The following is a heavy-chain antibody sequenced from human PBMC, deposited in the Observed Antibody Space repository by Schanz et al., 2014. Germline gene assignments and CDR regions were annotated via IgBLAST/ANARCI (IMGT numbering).Heavy chain of an antibody. CDR2: VPFDGSQK. CDR3: ARESSNDIVLVPGAVFDH. D-gene: IGHD2-2*01. V-gene: IGHV3-30*04. J-gene: IGHJ4*02. Sequence: QVQLVEFGGGVVQPGRSLRLSCAASGFTFSSYALHWVRQAPGKGLEWVAFVPFDGSQKFYADSVKGRFTISRDNSKNTVYLQMNSLRPGDTAVYYCARESSNDIVLVPGAVFDHWGQGILVTVSS. CDR1: GFTFSSYA.